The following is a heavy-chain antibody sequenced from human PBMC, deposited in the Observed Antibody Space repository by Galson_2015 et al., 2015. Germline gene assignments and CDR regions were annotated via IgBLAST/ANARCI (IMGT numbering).Heavy chain of an antibody. D-gene: IGHD2-15*01. CDR2: MNPNSGNT. Sequence: SCKASGYTFTSYDLNWVRQATGQGLEWMGWMNPNSGNTGYAQKFQGRVTMTRNTSISTAYMELSSLRSEDTAVYYCAREGSATATLQWGQGTLVTVSS. CDR3: AREGSATATLQ. V-gene: IGHV1-8*01. CDR1: GYTFTSYD. J-gene: IGHJ4*02.